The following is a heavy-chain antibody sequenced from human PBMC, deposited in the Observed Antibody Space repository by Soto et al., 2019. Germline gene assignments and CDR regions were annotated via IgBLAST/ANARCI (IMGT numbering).Heavy chain of an antibody. V-gene: IGHV1-8*01. CDR3: ARSINDYGDRH. CDR2: MNPNSGNT. J-gene: IGHJ4*02. CDR1: GYTFTSYD. Sequence: QVQLVQSGAEVKKPGASVKVSCKASGYTFTSYDINWVRQATGQGLEWMGWMNPNSGNTGYAQKFQARVNMTRNTSISTAYMELSSLKSEDPAVYYCARSINDYGDRHWGQGTLVTVSS. D-gene: IGHD4-17*01.